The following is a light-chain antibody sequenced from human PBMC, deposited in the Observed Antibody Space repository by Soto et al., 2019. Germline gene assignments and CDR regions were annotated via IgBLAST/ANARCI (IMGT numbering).Light chain of an antibody. V-gene: IGKV2-28*01. Sequence: DIVMTQSPLSLSVTPGEPASISCRSSQSLLHSNGYSYLDWYLQKAGQSPQVMIFLAFNRSSGVPDRFSGSGSGTDFTLRISRVEAEDVGVYYCMQALQTPVPFGQGTRLEIK. J-gene: IGKJ5*01. CDR1: QSLLHSNGYSY. CDR2: LAF. CDR3: MQALQTPVP.